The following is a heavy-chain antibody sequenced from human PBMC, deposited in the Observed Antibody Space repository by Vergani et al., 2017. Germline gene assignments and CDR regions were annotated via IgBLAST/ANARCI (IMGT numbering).Heavy chain of an antibody. CDR2: ITRNGAST. V-gene: IGHV3-23*01. Sequence: EVQLLESGGDLVQPGGSLRLSCAASGFTFSGYAMSWVRQAPGKGLEWVSTITRNGASTYYADSVRGRFTISRDNSKNTLYLQMNSLRTEDTANYYCRGEMDVWGQGTTATVSS. CDR3: RGEMDV. CDR1: GFTFSGYA. J-gene: IGHJ6*02.